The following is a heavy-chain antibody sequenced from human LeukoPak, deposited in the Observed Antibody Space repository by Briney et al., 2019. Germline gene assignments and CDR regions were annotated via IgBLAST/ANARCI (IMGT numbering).Heavy chain of an antibody. CDR3: VIGEGWQPDY. V-gene: IGHV4-59*01. CDR1: GASISSFF. J-gene: IGHJ4*01. D-gene: IGHD5-24*01. Sequence: SETLSLTCAVSGASISSFFCNWVRQPPGKGLEWIGYIYKSENTNCNPSLKSRVTISGDTSKNEFSLKLTSVTAADTAEYYCVIGEGWQPDYWGQGTLVTVSS. CDR2: IYKSENT.